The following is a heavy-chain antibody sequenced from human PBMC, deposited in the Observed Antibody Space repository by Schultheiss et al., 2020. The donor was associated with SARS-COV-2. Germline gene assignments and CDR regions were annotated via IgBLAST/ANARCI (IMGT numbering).Heavy chain of an antibody. CDR1: GFTFSSYG. CDR2: ISSSSSYI. D-gene: IGHD3-16*01. CDR3: ARGRLGNWFDP. Sequence: GESLKISCAASGFTFSSYGMHWVRQAPGKGLEWVSSISSSSSYIYYADSVKGRFTISRDNAKNSLYLQMNSLRAEDTAVYYCARGRLGNWFDPWGQGTLVTVSS. V-gene: IGHV3-21*04. J-gene: IGHJ5*02.